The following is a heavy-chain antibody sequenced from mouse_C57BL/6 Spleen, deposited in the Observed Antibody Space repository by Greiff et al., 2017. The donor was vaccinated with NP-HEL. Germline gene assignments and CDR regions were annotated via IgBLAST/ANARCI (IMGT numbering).Heavy chain of an antibody. CDR2: ISDGGSYT. CDR3: ARAYFPGNFDV. Sequence: DVMLVESGGGLVKPGGSLKLSCAASGFTFSSYAMSWVRQTPEKRLEWVATISDGGSYTYYPDNVKGRFTISRDNAKNNLYLQMSHLKSEDTAMYYCARAYFPGNFDVWGTGTTVTVSS. CDR1: GFTFSSYA. V-gene: IGHV5-4*03. D-gene: IGHD1-1*01. J-gene: IGHJ1*03.